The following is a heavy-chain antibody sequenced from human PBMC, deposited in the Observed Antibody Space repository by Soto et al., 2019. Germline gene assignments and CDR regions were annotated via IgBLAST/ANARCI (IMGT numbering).Heavy chain of an antibody. D-gene: IGHD5-12*01. Sequence: HPGGWLRLSCAASGFTFSSYEMNWVRKASGQGLEWVSYVSSSGRTLYYADSVKGRFTISRDNAKYSLYLQRNSLRAEHTAVYYCARDRAMATIYYYHGMAVWGQGTTVTVSS. V-gene: IGHV3-48*03. CDR1: GFTFSSYE. CDR3: ARDRAMATIYYYHGMAV. J-gene: IGHJ6*02. CDR2: VSSSGRTL.